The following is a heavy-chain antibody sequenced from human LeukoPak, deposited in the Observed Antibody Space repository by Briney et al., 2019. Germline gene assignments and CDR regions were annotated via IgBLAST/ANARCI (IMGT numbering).Heavy chain of an antibody. CDR2: FDPEDGET. CDR3: AHGKGRWLHLIY. CDR1: GYTLTELS. J-gene: IGHJ4*02. Sequence: ASVKVSCKVSGYTLTELSMHWVRQAPGKGLEWMGGFDPEDGETIYAQKFQGRVTMTEDTSTDTAYMELSSLRSEDTAVYYCAHGKGRWLHLIYWGQGTLVTVPS. V-gene: IGHV1-24*01. D-gene: IGHD5-24*01.